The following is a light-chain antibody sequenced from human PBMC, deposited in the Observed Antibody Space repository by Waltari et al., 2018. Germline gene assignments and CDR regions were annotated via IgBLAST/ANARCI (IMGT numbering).Light chain of an antibody. J-gene: IGKJ2*01. Sequence: EIVMTQSPVTLSVSPGERATLSCRASQSVSSNLAWYQQKPGQAPRLLIYGASTRATSIAARFSGSGSGTEFTLTISSLQSEDFAVYYCQQYNNWPPVTFGQGTKLEIK. V-gene: IGKV3-15*01. CDR2: GAS. CDR1: QSVSSN. CDR3: QQYNNWPPVT.